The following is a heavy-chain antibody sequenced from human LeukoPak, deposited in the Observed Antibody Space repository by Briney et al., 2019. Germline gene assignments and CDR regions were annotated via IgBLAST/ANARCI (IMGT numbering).Heavy chain of an antibody. Sequence: PSETLSLTCTVPGGSISGDYWNWIRQPAGKGLEWIGRIFHSGSTNYNPSLNRRVTMSVDTSKNQFSLKLSSVTAADTAVYYCARSRIVLADSLDPWGQGTLVTVSS. D-gene: IGHD6-19*01. V-gene: IGHV4-4*07. J-gene: IGHJ5*02. CDR3: ARSRIVLADSLDP. CDR1: GGSISGDY. CDR2: IFHSGST.